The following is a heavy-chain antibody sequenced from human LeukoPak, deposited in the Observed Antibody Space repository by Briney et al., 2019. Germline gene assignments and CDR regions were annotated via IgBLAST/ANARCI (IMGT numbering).Heavy chain of an antibody. CDR1: GFSFSGFS. CDR2: ISRDSIYI. CDR3: ARHTVSDDAFDI. V-gene: IGHV3-21*01. J-gene: IGHJ3*02. Sequence: GGSLRLSCAGSGFSFSGFSMNWVRQAPGKGLEWVSSISRDSIYIYYADSVKGRFTISRDNAKNSLYLQVNSLRAEDTAVYYCARHTVSDDAFDIWGQGTMVSVSS. D-gene: IGHD2-8*02.